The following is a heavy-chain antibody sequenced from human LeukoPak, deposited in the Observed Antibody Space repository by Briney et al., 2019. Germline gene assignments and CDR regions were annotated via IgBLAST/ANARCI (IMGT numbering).Heavy chain of an antibody. CDR1: GVSFSGYY. D-gene: IGHD6-19*01. V-gene: IGHV4-34*01. CDR3: AREVAVASHNWFDP. Sequence: SETLSLTCAGYGVSFSGYYWSWIRQAPGKELEWIGENNHSGRTNYSTSLKSRVTISVDTSKNQFSLKLSSVTAADTAVYYCAREVAVASHNWFDPWGQGTLVTVSS. J-gene: IGHJ5*02. CDR2: NNHSGRT.